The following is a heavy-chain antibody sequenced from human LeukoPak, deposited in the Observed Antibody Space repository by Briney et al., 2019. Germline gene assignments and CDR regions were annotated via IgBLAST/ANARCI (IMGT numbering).Heavy chain of an antibody. CDR3: ARQGWRPLYYYDSSGYYLV. D-gene: IGHD3-22*01. Sequence: PSETLSLTCTVSGGSISSYYWSWIRQPPGKGLEWIGYIYYSGSTNYNPSLKSRVTISVDTSKNQFSLKLSSVTAADTAVYYCARQGWRPLYYYDSSGYYLVWGQGTLVTVSS. J-gene: IGHJ4*02. CDR1: GGSISSYY. CDR2: IYYSGST. V-gene: IGHV4-59*08.